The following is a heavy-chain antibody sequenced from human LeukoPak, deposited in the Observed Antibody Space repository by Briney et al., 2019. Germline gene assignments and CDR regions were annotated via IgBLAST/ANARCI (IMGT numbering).Heavy chain of an antibody. J-gene: IGHJ4*02. Sequence: SQTLSLTCTVSGGSISSASYYWNWLRQPAGKGLEWIGCIYTTGKTNYNPSLKSRVTISVDTSKNQFSLKLTSVTAADTAVYYCASGGSGDYWGQGTLVTVSS. CDR1: GGSISSASYY. CDR2: IYTTGKT. V-gene: IGHV4-61*02. CDR3: ASGGSGDY. D-gene: IGHD3-10*01.